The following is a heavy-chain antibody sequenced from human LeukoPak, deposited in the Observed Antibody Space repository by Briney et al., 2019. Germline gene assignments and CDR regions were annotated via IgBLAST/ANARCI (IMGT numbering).Heavy chain of an antibody. D-gene: IGHD3-10*01. V-gene: IGHV3-23*01. CDR2: ISRGTATT. Sequence: PGGSLRLSCAASGLTFSNYAMSWVRQAPGKGLEWVSTISRGTATTYYADSVKGRFTISRDNSKNTLYLQMNSLRAEDTAVYYCAKDAGLLWFGESRYMDVWGKGTTVTISS. CDR1: GLTFSNYA. CDR3: AKDAGLLWFGESRYMDV. J-gene: IGHJ6*03.